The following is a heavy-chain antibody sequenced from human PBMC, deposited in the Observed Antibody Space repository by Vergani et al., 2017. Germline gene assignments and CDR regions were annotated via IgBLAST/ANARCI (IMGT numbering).Heavy chain of an antibody. Sequence: EVQLVQSGAEVKKPGESLRISCKGSGYSFTSYWISWVRQMPGKGLEWMGRIDPSDSYTNYSPSFQGHVTISADKSISTAYLQWSSLKASDTAMYYCARKLRGSGSYNWFDPWGQGTLVTVSS. CDR1: GYSFTSYW. V-gene: IGHV5-10-1*01. J-gene: IGHJ5*02. D-gene: IGHD3-10*01. CDR2: IDPSDSYT. CDR3: ARKLRGSGSYNWFDP.